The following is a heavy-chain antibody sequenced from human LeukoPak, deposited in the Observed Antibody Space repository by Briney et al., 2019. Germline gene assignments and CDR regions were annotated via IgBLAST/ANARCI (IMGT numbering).Heavy chain of an antibody. CDR1: GFTFGDYA. D-gene: IGHD3-3*01. CDR2: TRNKANSYTT. CDR3: AREGYDFWSGYYGIDY. V-gene: IGHV3-72*01. Sequence: GGSLRLSCTASGFTFGDYAMSWVRQAPGKGLEWVGRTRNKANSYTTEYAASVKGRFTISRDDSKNSLYLQMNSLKTEDTAVYYCAREGYDFWSGYYGIDYWGQGTLVTVSS. J-gene: IGHJ4*02.